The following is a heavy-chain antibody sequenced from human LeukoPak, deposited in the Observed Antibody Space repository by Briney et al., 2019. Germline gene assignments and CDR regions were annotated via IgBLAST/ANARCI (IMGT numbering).Heavy chain of an antibody. D-gene: IGHD3-16*01. J-gene: IGHJ4*02. Sequence: GESLKISCKGSGYSFTSYWIGWVRQKPGKGLEWMGIIYPGDSDTRYSPSFQGQVTISADKSISTAYLQWNSLKASDTAMYYCARPGQLGEYTPYYFDYWGQGVLVTVSS. V-gene: IGHV5-51*01. CDR3: ARPGQLGEYTPYYFDY. CDR1: GYSFTSYW. CDR2: IYPGDSDT.